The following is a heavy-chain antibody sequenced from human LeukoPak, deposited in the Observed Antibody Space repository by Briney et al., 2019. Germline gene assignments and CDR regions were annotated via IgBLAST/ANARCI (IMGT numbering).Heavy chain of an antibody. J-gene: IGHJ3*02. CDR3: ARGRDPEYYYDSSGYYRDAFDI. D-gene: IGHD3-22*01. Sequence: GASVKVSCKASGYTFTSYGISWVRQAPGQGLEWMGWISAYNGNTNYAQKLQGRVTMTTDTSTSTAYMELRSLRSDDTAVYYCARGRDPEYYYDSSGYYRDAFDIWGQGTMVTVSS. CDR1: GYTFTSYG. V-gene: IGHV1-18*01. CDR2: ISAYNGNT.